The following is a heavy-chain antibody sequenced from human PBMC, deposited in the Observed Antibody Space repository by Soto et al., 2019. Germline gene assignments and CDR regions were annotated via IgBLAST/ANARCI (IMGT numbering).Heavy chain of an antibody. D-gene: IGHD3-22*01. J-gene: IGHJ6*03. CDR2: IKQDGSEK. V-gene: IGHV3-7*01. Sequence: ESGGGLVQPGGSLRLSCAASGFTFSSYWMSWVRQAPGKGLEWVANIKQDGSEKYYVDSVKGRFTISRDNAKNSLYLQMNSLRAEDTAVYYCARVDSNYYYYHMDVWGKGTTVTVSS. CDR3: ARVDSNYYYYHMDV. CDR1: GFTFSSYW.